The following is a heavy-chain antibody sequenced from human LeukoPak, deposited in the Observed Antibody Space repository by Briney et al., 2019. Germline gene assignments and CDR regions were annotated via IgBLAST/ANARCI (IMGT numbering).Heavy chain of an antibody. CDR3: AKKEGNLDWLDY. Sequence: GGSLRLSCAASGFTFDDYAMHWVHQAPGKGLDWVAYIRYDGSNKQYADSVKGRFTISRDNSRNTLYLQMNSLRTEDTAVYYCAKKEGNLDWLDYWGQGTLVTVSS. D-gene: IGHD3-9*01. CDR2: IRYDGSNK. J-gene: IGHJ4*02. CDR1: GFTFDDYA. V-gene: IGHV3-30*02.